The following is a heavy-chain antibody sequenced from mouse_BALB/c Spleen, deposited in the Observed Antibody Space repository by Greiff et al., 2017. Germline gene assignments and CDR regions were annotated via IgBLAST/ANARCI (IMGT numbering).Heavy chain of an antibody. V-gene: IGHV1S81*02. J-gene: IGHJ3*01. CDR1: GYTFTSYY. D-gene: IGHD2-2*01. Sequence: VQLQQSGAELVKPGASVKLSCKASGYTFTSYYMYWVKQRPGQGLEWIGEINPSNGGTNFNEKFKSKATLTVDKSSSTAYMQLSSLTSEDSAVYYCTREDGVYGSSWGQGTLVTVSA. CDR3: TREDGVYGSS. CDR2: INPSNGGT.